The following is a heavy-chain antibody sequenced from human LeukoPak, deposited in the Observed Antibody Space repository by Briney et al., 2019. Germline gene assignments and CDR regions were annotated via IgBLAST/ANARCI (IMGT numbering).Heavy chain of an antibody. CDR2: INHSGST. Sequence: PSETLSLTCTVSGGSISSSSYFWGWIRQPPGKGLEWIGSINHSGSTYYNPSLKSRVTISIDTSKNQFSLNLSSVTAADTAVYYCSRGGNFAFWGQGTLVTVSS. V-gene: IGHV4-39*07. CDR1: GGSISSSSYF. J-gene: IGHJ4*02. CDR3: SRGGNFAF.